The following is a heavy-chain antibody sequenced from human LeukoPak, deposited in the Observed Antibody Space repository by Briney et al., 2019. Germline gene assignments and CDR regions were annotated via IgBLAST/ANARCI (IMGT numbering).Heavy chain of an antibody. CDR3: ARDPDCDSTSCYIGPYNWFDP. Sequence: HAGRSLRLSCAASGFSFRNYWMHWVRQAPGKGLVWVSRINKDGTNTNYADSVKGRFTISRDNAKNTLYLQMNSLRAEDTAVYYCARDPDCDSTSCYIGPYNWFDPWGQGTLVTVSS. D-gene: IGHD2-2*02. V-gene: IGHV3-74*01. CDR2: INKDGTNT. J-gene: IGHJ5*02. CDR1: GFSFRNYW.